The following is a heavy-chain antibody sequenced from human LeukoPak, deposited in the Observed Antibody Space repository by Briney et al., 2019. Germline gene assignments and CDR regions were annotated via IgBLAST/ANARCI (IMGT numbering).Heavy chain of an antibody. D-gene: IGHD5-18*01. Sequence: PGRSLRLSCAASGVTFSDYYMSWIRQAPGKGLEWVSYISSSGSTIYYADSVKGRFTISRDNAKNSLYLQMNSLRVEDTAVYYCARTAMVNSFDYWGQGTLVTVSS. V-gene: IGHV3-11*04. J-gene: IGHJ4*02. CDR2: ISSSGSTI. CDR3: ARTAMVNSFDY. CDR1: GVTFSDYY.